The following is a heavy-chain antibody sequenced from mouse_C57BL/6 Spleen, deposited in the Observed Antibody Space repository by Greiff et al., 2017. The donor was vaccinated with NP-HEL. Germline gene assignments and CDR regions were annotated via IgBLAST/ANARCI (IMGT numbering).Heavy chain of an antibody. CDR2: ISSGGSYT. D-gene: IGHD4-1*01. J-gene: IGHJ4*01. CDR1: GFTFSSYG. CDR3: AREPKTGTGAMDY. V-gene: IGHV5-6*01. Sequence: EVMLVESGGDLVKPGGSLKLSCAASGFTFSSYGMSWVRQTPDKRLEWVATISSGGSYTYYPDSVKGRFTISRDNAKNTLYLQMSSLKSEDTAMYYCAREPKTGTGAMDYWGQGTSVTVSS.